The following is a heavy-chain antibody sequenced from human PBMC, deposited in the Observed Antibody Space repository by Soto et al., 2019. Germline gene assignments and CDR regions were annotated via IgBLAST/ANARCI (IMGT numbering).Heavy chain of an antibody. J-gene: IGHJ4*02. Sequence: PSETLSLTCIVSGVSITTTSYYWGWIRQPPGKGLEWIGSVYFSGTTYYNPSLKSRVTISVDTSKNHFSLRLSSVTAADTAIYYSARHRSYWCQETLVTGSS. V-gene: IGHV4-39*01. CDR1: GVSITTTSYY. CDR2: VYFSGTT. CDR3: ARHRSY.